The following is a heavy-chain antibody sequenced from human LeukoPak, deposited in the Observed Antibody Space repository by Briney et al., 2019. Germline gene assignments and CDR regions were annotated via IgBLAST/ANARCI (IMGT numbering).Heavy chain of an antibody. J-gene: IGHJ4*02. CDR2: ISAYNGNT. CDR1: GYTFTSYG. D-gene: IGHD6-13*01. CDR3: ARDLSIAAPGTDFDY. Sequence: ASVKVSCKASGYTFTSYGISWVRQAPGQGLEWMGWISAYNGNTNYAQKLQGRVTMTTDTSTSTAYMELRSLRSDDTAVYYCARDLSIAAPGTDFDYWGQGTLVTVSS. V-gene: IGHV1-18*01.